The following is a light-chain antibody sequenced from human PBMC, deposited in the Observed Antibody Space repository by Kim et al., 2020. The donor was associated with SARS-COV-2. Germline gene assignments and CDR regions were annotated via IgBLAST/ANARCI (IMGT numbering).Light chain of an antibody. CDR1: QSVLSSSNNKNY. CDR2: GAS. CDR3: QQYYTTPIT. V-gene: IGKV4-1*01. J-gene: IGKJ5*01. Sequence: ATTPCKPIQSVLSSSNNKNYLGWHQQKPGQPPRLLIYGASSRESGVPDRFGGSGSGTDFTLTISSLQAEDVAVYYCQQYYTTPITFGQGTRLEIK.